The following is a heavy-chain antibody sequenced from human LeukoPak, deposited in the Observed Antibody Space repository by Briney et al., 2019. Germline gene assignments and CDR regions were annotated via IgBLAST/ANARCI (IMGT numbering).Heavy chain of an antibody. Sequence: ASVKVPCKASGYTFTSYFMHWVRQAPGQGLEWMGIINPSGGTTTYAQKLQGRVTMTTDTSTSTAYMELRSLRSDDTAVYYCARRDDYGDYFDYWGQGTLVTVS. V-gene: IGHV1-46*01. CDR2: INPSGGTT. J-gene: IGHJ4*02. CDR1: GYTFTSYF. CDR3: ARRDDYGDYFDY. D-gene: IGHD4-17*01.